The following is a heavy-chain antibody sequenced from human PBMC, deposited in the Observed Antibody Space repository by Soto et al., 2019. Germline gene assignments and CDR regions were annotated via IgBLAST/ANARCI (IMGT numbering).Heavy chain of an antibody. CDR3: ARGRVVRGVMVPRGGMDV. CDR2: IYSGGST. D-gene: IGHD3-10*01. Sequence: SGGSLRLSCAASGFTVSSNYMSWVRQAPGKGLEWVSVIYSGGSTYYADSVKGRFTISRDNSKNTLYLQMNSLRAEDTAVYYCARGRVVRGVMVPRGGMDVWGQGTTVTVSS. V-gene: IGHV3-53*01. CDR1: GFTVSSNY. J-gene: IGHJ6*02.